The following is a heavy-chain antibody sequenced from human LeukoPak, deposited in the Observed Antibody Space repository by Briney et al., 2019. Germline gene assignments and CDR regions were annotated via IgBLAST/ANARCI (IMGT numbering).Heavy chain of an antibody. CDR1: EFTFGDYA. Sequence: PGGSLRLSCTASEFTFGDYAMSLFRQAPGKGLEWVGFIRSKAYGGTTEYAASVKGRFTISRDDSKSIAYLHMNSLKTEDTAVYFCTRSSYGDPFSYGMDVWGQGTTVTVSS. CDR3: TRSSYGDPFSYGMDV. CDR2: IRSKAYGGTT. V-gene: IGHV3-49*03. J-gene: IGHJ6*02. D-gene: IGHD4-17*01.